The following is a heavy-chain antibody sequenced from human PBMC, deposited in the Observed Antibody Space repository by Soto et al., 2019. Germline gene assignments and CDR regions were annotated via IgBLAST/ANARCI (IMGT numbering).Heavy chain of an antibody. V-gene: IGHV1-3*01. CDR1: GYTYISYS. Sequence: GASVQVSCKASGYTYISYSMHWVRQAPGQRLEWMGWINVGNGNTKYSQNFQGRVTINQDTSASTAYMELSSLTSEDTAVYYCAREKWGSGSRWLDPWGQGTLVTVSS. J-gene: IGHJ5*02. CDR2: INVGNGNT. D-gene: IGHD6-19*01. CDR3: AREKWGSGSRWLDP.